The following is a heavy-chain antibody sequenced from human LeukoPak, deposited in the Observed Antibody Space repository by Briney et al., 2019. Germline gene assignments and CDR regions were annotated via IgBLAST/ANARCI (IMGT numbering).Heavy chain of an antibody. CDR2: ISYDGSNK. D-gene: IGHD6-19*01. J-gene: IGHJ4*02. CDR1: GFTFSSYA. Sequence: GGSLRLSCAASGFTFSSYAMHWVRQAPGKGLEWVAVISYDGSNKYYADSVKGRFTISRDNSKNTLYLQMNSLRAEDTAVYYYARGPSGYSSGWYFVDYWGQGTLVTVSS. V-gene: IGHV3-30-3*01. CDR3: ARGPSGYSSGWYFVDY.